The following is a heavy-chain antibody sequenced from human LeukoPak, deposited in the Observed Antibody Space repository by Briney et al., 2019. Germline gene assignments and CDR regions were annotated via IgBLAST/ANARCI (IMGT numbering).Heavy chain of an antibody. CDR3: ARGGYSGYAFDR. J-gene: IGHJ5*02. D-gene: IGHD5-12*01. CDR2: IYYNGST. Sequence: KTSETLSLTCTVSGGSISRYYWSWIRQPPGKGLEWIGNIYYNGSTNYKPSLKSRVTISVHTSKNQFSLNLRSLTAADTAVYYCARGGYSGYAFDRWGQGTRVTVSS. V-gene: IGHV4-59*01. CDR1: GGSISRYY.